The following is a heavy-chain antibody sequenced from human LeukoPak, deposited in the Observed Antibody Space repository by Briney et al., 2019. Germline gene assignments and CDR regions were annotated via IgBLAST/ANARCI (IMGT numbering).Heavy chain of an antibody. CDR2: ISSSSSCI. Sequence: NPGGSLRLSCAASGFTFSSYSMNWVRQAPGKGLECVSAISSSSSCIYYADTVKGRFTISRDNSKNSLYLQMSSLRAEDTAVYYCARDRGDDYYYYGMDVWGQGTTVTVSS. J-gene: IGHJ6*02. D-gene: IGHD4-17*01. V-gene: IGHV3-21*01. CDR3: ARDRGDDYYYYGMDV. CDR1: GFTFSSYS.